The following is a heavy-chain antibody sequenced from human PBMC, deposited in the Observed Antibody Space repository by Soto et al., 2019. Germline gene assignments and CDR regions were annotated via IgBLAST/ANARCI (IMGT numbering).Heavy chain of an antibody. CDR1: GFTFSSYA. Sequence: PGGSLRLSCAASGFTFSSYAMSWVRQAPGKGLEWVGRKRNKADSDTTEYAASVRGRFTISRDDSKNSLYLDMNSLKTEDTAVYYCTRMIRFGGVVVGDAFDIWGQGTMVTVSS. J-gene: IGHJ3*02. V-gene: IGHV3-72*01. D-gene: IGHD3-16*02. CDR3: TRMIRFGGVVVGDAFDI. CDR2: KRNKADSDTT.